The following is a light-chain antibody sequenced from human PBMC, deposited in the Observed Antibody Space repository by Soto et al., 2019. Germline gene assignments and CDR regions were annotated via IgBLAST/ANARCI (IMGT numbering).Light chain of an antibody. J-gene: IGKJ2*01. V-gene: IGKV3-15*01. CDR1: QSVSSN. CDR3: QHYNNLTFT. CDR2: GAS. Sequence: EIVMTQSPATLSVSPGERATLSCRASQSVSSNLAWYQQKPGQAPTLVIYGASARATGIPARFSGSGSGTEFTLTISSRQSEDFAVYYCQHYNNLTFTWGQGTKLDIK.